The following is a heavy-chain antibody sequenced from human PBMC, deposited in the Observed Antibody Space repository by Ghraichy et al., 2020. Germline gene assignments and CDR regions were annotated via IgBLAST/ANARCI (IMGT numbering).Heavy chain of an antibody. Sequence: GGSLRLSCAASGFTFPSYWMHWVRQAPGKGLVWVARINSDGSSTNYADSVKGRFTISRANAKNTLFLQMNSLRVEDTAVYYWASPLSGIGSYGGYWGQGTLVTVSS. CDR1: GFTFPSYW. J-gene: IGHJ4*02. CDR2: INSDGSST. V-gene: IGHV3-74*01. CDR3: ASPLSGIGSYGGY. D-gene: IGHD3-10*01.